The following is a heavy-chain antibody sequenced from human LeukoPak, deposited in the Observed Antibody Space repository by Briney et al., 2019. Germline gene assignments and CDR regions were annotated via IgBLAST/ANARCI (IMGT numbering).Heavy chain of an antibody. D-gene: IGHD5-12*01. CDR1: GFTFSTYW. V-gene: IGHV3-7*01. CDR2: IKEDGSDK. Sequence: GGSLRLSCAASGFTFSTYWMKWVRQAPGKALEGVASIKEDGSDKYYVDSVKGRFSISRDNAKNSLYLQMNSLRTEDTAVYYCAKGGHFNFDYWGQGTLVTVSS. J-gene: IGHJ4*02. CDR3: AKGGHFNFDY.